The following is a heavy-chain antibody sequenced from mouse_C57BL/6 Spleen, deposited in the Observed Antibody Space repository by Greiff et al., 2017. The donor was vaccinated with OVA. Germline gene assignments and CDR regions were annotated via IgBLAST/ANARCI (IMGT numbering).Heavy chain of an antibody. CDR1: GFTFSSYG. D-gene: IGHD1-1*01. Sequence: EVQRVESGGDLVKPGGSLKLSCAASGFTFSSYGMSWVRQTPDKRLEWVATISSGGSYTYYPDSVKGRFTISRDNAKNTMYLQMSSLKSEDTAMYYCARQREYYGPNAMDYWGQGTSVTVSS. CDR3: ARQREYYGPNAMDY. J-gene: IGHJ4*01. V-gene: IGHV5-6*01. CDR2: ISSGGSYT.